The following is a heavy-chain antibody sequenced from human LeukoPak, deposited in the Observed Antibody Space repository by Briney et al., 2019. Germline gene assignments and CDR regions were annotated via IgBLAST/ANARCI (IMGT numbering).Heavy chain of an antibody. CDR1: GFTFDDYG. CDR2: INWNGGST. J-gene: IGHJ5*02. V-gene: IGHV3-20*04. CDR3: ARDPTTDTANWFDP. D-gene: IGHD5-18*01. Sequence: PGGSLRLSCAASGFTFDDYGMSWVRQAPGKGLEWVSGINWNGGSTVYADSVKGRFTISRDNAKNSLYLQMNSLRAEDTALYYCARDPTTDTANWFDPWGQGTLVTVSS.